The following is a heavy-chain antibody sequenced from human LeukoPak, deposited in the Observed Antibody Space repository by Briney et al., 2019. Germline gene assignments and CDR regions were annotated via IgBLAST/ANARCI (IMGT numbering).Heavy chain of an antibody. Sequence: GGPLRLSCAASGFTFSNAWMSWVRQAPGKGLEWVGRIKSKTDGGTTDYAAPVKGRFTISRDDSKNTLYLQMNSLKTEDTAVYYCTTGKDGGYPYYYYYYMDVWGKGTTVTISS. J-gene: IGHJ6*03. CDR1: GFTFSNAW. V-gene: IGHV3-15*01. CDR2: IKSKTDGGTT. D-gene: IGHD5-12*01. CDR3: TTGKDGGYPYYYYYYMDV.